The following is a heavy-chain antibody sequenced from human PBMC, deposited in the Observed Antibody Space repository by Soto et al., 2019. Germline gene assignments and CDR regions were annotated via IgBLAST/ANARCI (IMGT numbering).Heavy chain of an antibody. CDR3: ARSIAAARDSFDI. CDR1: GDSVSNNNAA. J-gene: IGHJ3*02. D-gene: IGHD6-25*01. CDR2: TYYRSKWYN. V-gene: IGHV6-1*01. Sequence: QVQLQQSGPGLVKPSQTLSLTCAISGDSVSNNNAAWNWIRQSPSRGLEWLGRTYYRSKWYNEYADSVKSRITINPATSKNQFSLQLNSVTPEDTAVYYCARSIAAARDSFDIWGQGTMVTVSS.